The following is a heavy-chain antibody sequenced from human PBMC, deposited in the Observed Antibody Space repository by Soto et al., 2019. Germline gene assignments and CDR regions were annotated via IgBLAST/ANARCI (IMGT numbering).Heavy chain of an antibody. Sequence: GGSLRLSCTASGFTFRTYSMHWVRQAPGKGLEYVSAVSSNGDSTYYANSVTGRFTIFRDNSKNTLYLQMGSLTVEDMAVYYCARVGDYDAFDIWGQGTMVTVSS. J-gene: IGHJ3*02. D-gene: IGHD4-17*01. V-gene: IGHV3-64*01. CDR2: VSSNGDST. CDR3: ARVGDYDAFDI. CDR1: GFTFRTYS.